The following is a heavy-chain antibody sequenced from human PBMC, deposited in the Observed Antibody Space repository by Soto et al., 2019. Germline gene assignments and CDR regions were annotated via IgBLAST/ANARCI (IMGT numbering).Heavy chain of an antibody. J-gene: IGHJ4*02. V-gene: IGHV1-46*01. CDR3: ARDVRSSYSSGWYYFDY. Sequence: VQLVQSGAEVKKPGASVKVSCKASGYTFTSYYMHWVRQAPGQGLEWMGIINPSGGSTSYAQKFQGRVSMTRDTSTRTVYMELSSLRSEDKAVYYCARDVRSSYSSGWYYFDYWGQGTLVTVSS. D-gene: IGHD6-19*01. CDR2: INPSGGST. CDR1: GYTFTSYY.